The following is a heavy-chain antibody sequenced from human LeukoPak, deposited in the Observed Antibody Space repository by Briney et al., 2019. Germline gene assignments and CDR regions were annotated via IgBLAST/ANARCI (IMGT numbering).Heavy chain of an antibody. J-gene: IGHJ4*02. CDR3: EGTYYYDSSDDY. D-gene: IGHD3-22*01. Sequence: GGSLRLSCAASGFTFRSYAMSWVRQAPGKGLEWVLAISGSGTSTYYADSVKCRFTISRDNSKNTLYLQMNSLRAEDTAVYYCEGTYYYDSSDDYWGQGTLVTVSS. CDR2: ISGSGTST. V-gene: IGHV3-23*01. CDR1: GFTFRSYA.